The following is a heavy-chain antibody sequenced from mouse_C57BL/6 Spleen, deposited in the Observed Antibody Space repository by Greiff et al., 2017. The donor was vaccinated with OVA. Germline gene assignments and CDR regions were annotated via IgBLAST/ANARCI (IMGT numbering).Heavy chain of an antibody. J-gene: IGHJ4*01. Sequence: VQLQQSGPELVKPGASVKIPCKASGYTFTDYNMDWVKQSHGKSLEWIGDINPNNGGTIYNQKFKGKATLTVDKSSSTAYLELRSLTSEDTAVYYCARGGLRQDYYAMDYWGQGTSVTVSS. V-gene: IGHV1-18*01. D-gene: IGHD2-4*01. CDR2: INPNNGGT. CDR3: ARGGLRQDYYAMDY. CDR1: GYTFTDYN.